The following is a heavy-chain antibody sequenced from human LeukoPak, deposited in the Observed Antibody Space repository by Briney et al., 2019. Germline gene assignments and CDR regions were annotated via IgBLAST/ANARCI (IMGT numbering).Heavy chain of an antibody. CDR1: GGSISSNNYY. CDR2: IYYSGST. V-gene: IGHV4-30-4*01. Sequence: SETLSLTCTVSGGSISSNNYYWSWIRQPPGKGLEWIGYIYYSGSTYYNPSLKSRVTISVDTSKNQFSLKLSSVTAADTAVYYCARSTSGSYGYWGQGTLVTVSS. CDR3: ARSTSGSYGY. D-gene: IGHD1-26*01. J-gene: IGHJ4*02.